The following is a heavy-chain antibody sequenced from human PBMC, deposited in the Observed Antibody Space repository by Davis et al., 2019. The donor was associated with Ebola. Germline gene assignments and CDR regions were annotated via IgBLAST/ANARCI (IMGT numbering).Heavy chain of an antibody. Sequence: GESLKISCAASGFTFSSYGMHWVRQAPGKGLEWVAVIWYDGSNKYYADSAKGRFTISRDNSKNTLYLQMNSLRAEDTAVYYCARDSFEPRSGWFSVYYYYGMDVWGQGTTVTVSS. CDR3: ARDSFEPRSGWFSVYYYYGMDV. CDR1: GFTFSSYG. V-gene: IGHV3-33*01. D-gene: IGHD6-19*01. CDR2: IWYDGSNK. J-gene: IGHJ6*02.